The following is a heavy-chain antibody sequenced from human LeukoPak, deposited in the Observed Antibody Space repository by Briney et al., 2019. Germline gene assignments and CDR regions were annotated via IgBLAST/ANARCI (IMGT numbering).Heavy chain of an antibody. J-gene: IGHJ4*02. CDR3: ARDRPDSSSYIGYYFDY. CDR1: GYTFTGYY. Sequence: ASVKVSCKASGYTFTGYYMHWVRQAPGQGLEWMGWINPNSGGTNYAQKFQGRVTMTRDTSISTAYMELSRLRSDDTAVYYCARDRPDSSSYIGYYFDYWGQGTLVTVSS. V-gene: IGHV1-2*02. CDR2: INPNSGGT. D-gene: IGHD3-22*01.